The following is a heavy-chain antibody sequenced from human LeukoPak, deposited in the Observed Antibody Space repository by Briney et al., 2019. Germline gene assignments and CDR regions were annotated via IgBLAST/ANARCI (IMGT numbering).Heavy chain of an antibody. J-gene: IGHJ6*02. Sequence: SETLSHTCAVYGGSFSGYYWSWIRQPPGKGLEWIGEINHSGSTNYNPSLKSRVTISVDTSKNQFSLKLSSVTAADTAVYYCARGGPAGTGYYGMDVWGQGTTVTVSS. CDR1: GGSFSGYY. D-gene: IGHD6-13*01. V-gene: IGHV4-34*01. CDR3: ARGGPAGTGYYGMDV. CDR2: INHSGST.